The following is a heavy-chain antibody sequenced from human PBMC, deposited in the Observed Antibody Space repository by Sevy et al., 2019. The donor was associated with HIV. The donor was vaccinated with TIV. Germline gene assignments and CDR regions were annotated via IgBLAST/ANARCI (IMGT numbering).Heavy chain of an antibody. V-gene: IGHV1-46*01. CDR2: INPSGGST. CDR3: ARGTYDSRGYYSLPYYGMDV. J-gene: IGHJ6*02. Sequence: ASVKVSCKASGYTFTSYYMHWVRQATGQGLEWMGIINPSGGSTSYAQKFQGRVTMTRDTSTSTVYMELSSLRSEDTAVYYCARGTYDSRGYYSLPYYGMDVWGQGTTVTVSS. D-gene: IGHD3-22*01. CDR1: GYTFTSYY.